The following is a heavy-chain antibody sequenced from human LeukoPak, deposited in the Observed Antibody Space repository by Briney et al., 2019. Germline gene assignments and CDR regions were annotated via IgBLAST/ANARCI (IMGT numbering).Heavy chain of an antibody. V-gene: IGHV3-48*03. D-gene: IGHD3-10*01. J-gene: IGHJ6*03. CDR1: GFTFGTYE. CDR3: AKSSGNYLNYYYYMDV. Sequence: PGGSLRLSCEASGFTFGTYEMNWVRQAPGKGPEWVSYISSSGSTVYYADSVKGRFTISRDNAKNSLYLQMNSLRAEDTALYYCAKSSGNYLNYYYYMDVWGKGTTVTISS. CDR2: ISSSGSTV.